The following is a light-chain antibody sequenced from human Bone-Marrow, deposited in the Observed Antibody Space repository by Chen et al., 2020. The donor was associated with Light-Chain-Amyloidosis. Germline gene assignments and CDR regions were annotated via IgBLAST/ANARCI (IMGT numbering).Light chain of an antibody. CDR2: RDT. V-gene: IGLV3-25*03. Sequence: PPSVSVSTGQTARITCSGDDLPTKYAYWYQQKPGQAPVLVIHRDTERPSGISERFSGSSSGTTATLTISGVQAEDEADYHCQSADSSGTYEVIFGGGTKLTVL. CDR3: QSADSSGTYEVI. CDR1: DLPTKY. J-gene: IGLJ2*01.